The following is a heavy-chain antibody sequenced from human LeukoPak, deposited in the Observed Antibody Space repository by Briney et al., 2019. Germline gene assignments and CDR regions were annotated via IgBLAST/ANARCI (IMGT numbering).Heavy chain of an antibody. CDR3: ARRKLRYYDSSGPFDY. D-gene: IGHD3-22*01. Sequence: SETLSLTCAVYGGSFSGYYWSWIRQPPGKGLEWIGEINHSGSTNYNPSLKSRVTISVDTSKNQFSLKLSSVTAADTAVYYCARRKLRYYDSSGPFDYWGQGTLVTVSP. CDR1: GGSFSGYY. J-gene: IGHJ4*02. V-gene: IGHV4-34*01. CDR2: INHSGST.